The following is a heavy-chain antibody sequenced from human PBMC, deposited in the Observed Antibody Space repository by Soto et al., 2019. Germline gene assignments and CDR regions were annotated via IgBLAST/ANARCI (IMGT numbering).Heavy chain of an antibody. CDR3: ARSIVVVPAAGSYYAFDI. CDR2: IKQDGSEK. CDR1: GFTFSSYW. V-gene: IGHV3-7*01. J-gene: IGHJ3*02. Sequence: GESLKISCAASGFTFSSYWMSWVRQAPGKGLEWVANIKQDGSEKYYVDSVKGRFTISRDNAKNSLYLQMNSLRAEDTAVYYCARSIVVVPAAGSYYAFDIWGQGTMVTVSS. D-gene: IGHD2-2*01.